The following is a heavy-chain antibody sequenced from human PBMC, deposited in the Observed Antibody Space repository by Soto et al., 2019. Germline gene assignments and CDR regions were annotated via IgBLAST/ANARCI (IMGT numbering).Heavy chain of an antibody. CDR2: IYYTCPT. V-gene: IGHV4-39*01. D-gene: IGHD2-21*01. CDR1: GGSISSDGYY. J-gene: IGHJ4*02. Sequence: QLQLQESGPGLVKPSETLSLTCTVSGGSISSDGYYWGWIRQPPGKGPEWIGSIYYTCPTYYTPSLKSRVAISVDTSKNQFSLGLSSVAATDTGLYFCVRGGKFAQQSTYFFDYWGPGTLVTVSS. CDR3: VRGGKFAQQSTYFFDY.